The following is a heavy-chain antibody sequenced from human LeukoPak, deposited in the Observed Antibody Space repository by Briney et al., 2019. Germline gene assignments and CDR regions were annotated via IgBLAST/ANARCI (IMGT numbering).Heavy chain of an antibody. J-gene: IGHJ4*02. CDR1: GFTFSSYG. CDR3: ARGGRLGMTTVTG. CDR2: IWYDGSNK. Sequence: GGSLRLSCAASGFTFSSYGMHWVRQAPGKGLEWVAVIWYDGSNKYYADSVKGRFTISRDNSKNTLYLQMNSLRAEDTAVYYCARGGRLGMTTVTGWGQGTLVTVSS. D-gene: IGHD4-17*01. V-gene: IGHV3-33*01.